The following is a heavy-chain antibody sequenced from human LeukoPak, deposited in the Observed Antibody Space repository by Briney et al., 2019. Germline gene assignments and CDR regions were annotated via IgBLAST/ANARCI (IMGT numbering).Heavy chain of an antibody. CDR1: GFSFSGYW. CDR3: ARDRPTGSSRVFLVQ. CDR2: INQDVSRI. J-gene: IGHJ4*02. Sequence: GGSLRLSCAGSGFSFSGYWMAWVRQAPGKGLEWVASINQDVSRIHYVDSVKGRFTISRDNAKNSLYLQLNSLRAEDTAVYYCARDRPTGSSRVFLVQWGQGTLVAVSS. V-gene: IGHV3-7*01. D-gene: IGHD3-10*01.